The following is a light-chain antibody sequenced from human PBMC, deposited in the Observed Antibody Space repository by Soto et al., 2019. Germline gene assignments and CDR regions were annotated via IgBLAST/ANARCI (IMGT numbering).Light chain of an antibody. CDR3: SSYTNSTTPVV. V-gene: IGLV2-14*01. Sequence: QSVLTQPASVSGSPGQSITISCTGTSSDVGGYIYVSWYQQHPGKAPKLMIYEVSNRPSGVSHRFSGSKSGNTASLTIYGLQAEDEADYYCSSYTNSTTPVVFGGGTKLTVL. CDR1: SSDVGGYIY. CDR2: EVS. J-gene: IGLJ2*01.